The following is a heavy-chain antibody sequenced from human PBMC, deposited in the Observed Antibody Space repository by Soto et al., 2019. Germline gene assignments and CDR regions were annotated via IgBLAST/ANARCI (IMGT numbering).Heavy chain of an antibody. D-gene: IGHD5-18*01. CDR1: GFTFSSYS. Sequence: GGSLRLSCAASGFTFSSYSMNWVRQAPGKGLEWVSAISGSGGSTYYADSVKGRFTISRDNSKNTLYLQMNSLRAEDTAVYYCAKVPYSYGTRFDYWGQGTLVTVSS. V-gene: IGHV3-23*01. CDR3: AKVPYSYGTRFDY. J-gene: IGHJ4*02. CDR2: ISGSGGST.